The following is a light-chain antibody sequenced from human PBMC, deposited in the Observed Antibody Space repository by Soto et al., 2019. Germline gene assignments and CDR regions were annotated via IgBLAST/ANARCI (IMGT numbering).Light chain of an antibody. J-gene: IGLJ1*01. CDR3: SSYTDRKNLV. CDR2: DVT. Sequence: QSVLTQSPSASGSPGQSVTISCTGTSSDIGGYNSVSWYQQHPGKAPKVMIYDVTKRPSGVPDRLSGSKSGNTASLTVSALQAEDEADYYCSSYTDRKNLVFGTGTKVTVL. V-gene: IGLV2-8*01. CDR1: SSDIGGYNS.